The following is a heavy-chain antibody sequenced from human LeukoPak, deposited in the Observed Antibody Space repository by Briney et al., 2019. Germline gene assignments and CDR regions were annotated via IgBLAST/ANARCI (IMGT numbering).Heavy chain of an antibody. V-gene: IGHV3-23*01. CDR2: ISGSGGST. D-gene: IGHD3-10*01. CDR3: GEDGLVWFGELN. J-gene: IGHJ4*02. Sequence: PGGSLRLSCAASRFTFSTYAMSWVRQAPGKGLEWVSAISGSGGSTYYADSVKGRFTISRDNSKNTLYLQMNSLRAEDTAVYYLGEDGLVWFGELNWGQGTLVTVSS. CDR1: RFTFSTYA.